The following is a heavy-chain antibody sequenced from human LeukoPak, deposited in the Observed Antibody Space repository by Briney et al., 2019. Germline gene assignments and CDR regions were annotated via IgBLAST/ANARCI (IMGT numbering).Heavy chain of an antibody. CDR2: INPSAGST. J-gene: IGHJ4*02. CDR3: ARDEGIPGTTWGANFHY. Sequence: ASVKVSCKASGYTFASYAFLWVRQAPGQGLEWMGIINPSAGSTVYAQKFQGRVTMSRDMSTSTVYMELSSLRYEDTALYYCARDEGIPGTTWGANFHYWGQGTLVTVSS. V-gene: IGHV1-46*01. D-gene: IGHD1-20*01. CDR1: GYTFASYA.